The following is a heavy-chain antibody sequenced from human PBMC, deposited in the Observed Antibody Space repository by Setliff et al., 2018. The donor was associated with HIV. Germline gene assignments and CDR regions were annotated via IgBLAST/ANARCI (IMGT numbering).Heavy chain of an antibody. D-gene: IGHD3-22*01. V-gene: IGHV4-59*11. Sequence: SETLSLTCTVSGGSISSHYWSWIRQPPGKGLEWIGFIFYSGSTYYNPSLKSRVTISVDTSKNQFSLKLSSVTAADTAVYYCASGEPYYYDSTGYSGNYFDYWGQGTLVTVSS. J-gene: IGHJ4*02. CDR2: IFYSGST. CDR3: ASGEPYYYDSTGYSGNYFDY. CDR1: GGSISSHY.